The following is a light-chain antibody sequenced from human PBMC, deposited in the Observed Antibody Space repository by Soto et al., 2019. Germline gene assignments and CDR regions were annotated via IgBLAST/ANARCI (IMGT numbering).Light chain of an antibody. CDR1: HSVRSN. CDR3: QQYSNWLYT. Sequence: EIVMTQSPATLSVSPGERVTLSCRASHSVRSNLAWYQQKPAQAPRLLIFDASTRATAIPARFSGSGSGTEFTLTISSLQSEDFAVYYCQQYSNWLYTFGQGTKLEIK. J-gene: IGKJ2*01. CDR2: DAS. V-gene: IGKV3-15*01.